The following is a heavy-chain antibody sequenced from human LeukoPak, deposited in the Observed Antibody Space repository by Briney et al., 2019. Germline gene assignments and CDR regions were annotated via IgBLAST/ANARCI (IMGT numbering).Heavy chain of an antibody. Sequence: GGSLRLSCAASGFTFSSYWMSWVRQAPGKGLEWVSAISGSGGSTSYADSVKGRFTISRDNSKNTLYLQMNSLRVEDTAVYYCANRPGAMVREIYPRGGQGTLVTVSS. CDR1: GFTFSSYW. V-gene: IGHV3-23*01. D-gene: IGHD3-10*01. CDR3: ANRPGAMVREIYPR. J-gene: IGHJ4*02. CDR2: ISGSGGST.